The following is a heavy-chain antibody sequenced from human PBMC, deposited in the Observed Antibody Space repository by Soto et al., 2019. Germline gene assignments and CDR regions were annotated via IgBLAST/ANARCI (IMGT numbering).Heavy chain of an antibody. V-gene: IGHV3-7*05. CDR2: IRQDGGEK. CDR3: ARMYIASYSFDL. J-gene: IGHJ4*02. D-gene: IGHD3-10*01. CDR1: GFALSAYW. Sequence: GGSLRLSCTASGFALSAYWMTWVRQTPGKRLEWVAYIRQDGGEKYYVDSVRGRFTISRDNAKNSLYLQTSSVRADDTAVYYCARMYIASYSFDLWGQGTQVTVS.